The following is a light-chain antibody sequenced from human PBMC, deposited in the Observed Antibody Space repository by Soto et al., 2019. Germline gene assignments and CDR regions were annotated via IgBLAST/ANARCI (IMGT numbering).Light chain of an antibody. CDR3: QQYYSYPPT. CDR2: DAS. J-gene: IGKJ5*01. Sequence: QMTQSPSSLSASIGDRVTISCQASQDISNYLNWYQQKPGKAPKLLIYDASNLETGVPSRFSGSGSGTDFTFTISSLQPEDIATYYCQQYYSYPPTFGQGTRLEIK. CDR1: QDISNY. V-gene: IGKV1-33*01.